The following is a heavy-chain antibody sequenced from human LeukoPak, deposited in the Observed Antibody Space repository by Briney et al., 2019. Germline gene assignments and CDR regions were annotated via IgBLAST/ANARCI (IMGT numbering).Heavy chain of an antibody. Sequence: GESLKISCKGSGYRFTSDWIGWVRQMPGKGLERMGIIYAGDSDTRYSPSFQGQVTISADKSVNTAYLQWSSLKASDTAMYYCARLSGRVVCSAGSCYIDSWGQGTLVTVSS. J-gene: IGHJ4*02. V-gene: IGHV5-51*01. CDR2: IYAGDSDT. CDR3: ARLSGRVVCSAGSCYIDS. CDR1: GYRFTSDW. D-gene: IGHD2-15*01.